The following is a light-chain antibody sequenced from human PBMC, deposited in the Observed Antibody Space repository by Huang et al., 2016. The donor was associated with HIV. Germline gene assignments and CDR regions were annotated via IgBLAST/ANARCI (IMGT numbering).Light chain of an antibody. CDR2: GAF. CDR3: QQYNNWPPGT. J-gene: IGKJ1*01. V-gene: IGKV3-15*01. CDR1: QSVSSN. Sequence: EIVMTQSPATLSVSPGERATLSCRASQSVSSNLAWYQQKPGKAPRLLSYGAFTRATGIPARFSGSGSGTEFTLTISSLQSEDFAVYYCQQYNNWPPGTFGQGTKVEIK.